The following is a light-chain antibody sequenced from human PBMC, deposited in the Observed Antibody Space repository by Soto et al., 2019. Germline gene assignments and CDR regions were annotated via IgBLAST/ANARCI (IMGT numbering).Light chain of an antibody. CDR1: SSDVGGYNY. Sequence: QSVLTQPASVSGSPGQSITISCTGTSSDVGGYNYVSWYKQHPGKAPKLMIYDVSNRPSGVSNRFSGSKSGNTASLTISGLQAEDEADYYCSSYSFGTGTKVTVL. CDR2: DVS. J-gene: IGLJ1*01. CDR3: SSYS. V-gene: IGLV2-14*01.